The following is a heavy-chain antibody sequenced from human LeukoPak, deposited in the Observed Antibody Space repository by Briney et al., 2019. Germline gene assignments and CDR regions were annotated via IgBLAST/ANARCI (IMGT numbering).Heavy chain of an antibody. CDR2: VRTKSYGGTR. Sequence: GGSLRLSCTASGFTFGDSTMTWFRQAPGKGRGWVGFVRTKSYGGTREYAASVKGRFTISRDDSKSVAYLQMNSLKTEDTAVYYCTRGAYGFFQHWGQGTLVTVSS. CDR3: TRGAYGFFQH. D-gene: IGHD5-12*01. J-gene: IGHJ1*01. CDR1: GFTFGDST. V-gene: IGHV3-49*03.